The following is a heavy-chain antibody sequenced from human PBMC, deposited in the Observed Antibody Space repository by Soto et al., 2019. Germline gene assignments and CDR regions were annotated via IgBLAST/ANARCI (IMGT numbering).Heavy chain of an antibody. V-gene: IGHV3-15*01. D-gene: IGHD2-21*02. Sequence: EVQLVESGGGLVKPGGSLRLSCAASGFTFSDAWMSWVRQAPGKGLEWVGRIKSKTDGGTTDYAAPVKGRFTISRDDSKNTLYLQMNSLKTEDTAVYYCTLYIVVVTAIHNYFDSWGQGTLVTVSS. J-gene: IGHJ4*02. CDR1: GFTFSDAW. CDR3: TLYIVVVTAIHNYFDS. CDR2: IKSKTDGGTT.